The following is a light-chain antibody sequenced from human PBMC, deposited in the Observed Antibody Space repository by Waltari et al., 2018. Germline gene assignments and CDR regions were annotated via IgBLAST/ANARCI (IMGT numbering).Light chain of an antibody. CDR1: SSNIGSCF. CDR3: AAWDDILTGPV. V-gene: IGLV1-47*01. Sequence: QSVLTQPPSASGTPGQTVNISCSGSSSNIGSCFVYWYYQLPGTAPQLLISRNNGRPAGVPDLFSGSKSGTSASLAISGLRSEDAADYYCAAWDDILTGPVFGGGTKLTVL. J-gene: IGLJ2*01. CDR2: RNN.